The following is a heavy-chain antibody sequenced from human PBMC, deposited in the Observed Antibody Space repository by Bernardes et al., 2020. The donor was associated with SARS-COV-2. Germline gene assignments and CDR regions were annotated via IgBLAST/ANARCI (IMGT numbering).Heavy chain of an antibody. D-gene: IGHD2-15*01. CDR1: GYTFPSYG. V-gene: IGHV1-18*04. Sequence: ASVKVSCKASGYTFPSYGISWVRQAPGQGLEWMGWISAYKGNTDYAQKFQGRVTVTTDTSTSTAYMELRSLRSDDTAVYYCARDAYCSGGTCYGGAFDVWGQGTMVTVSS. CDR3: ARDAYCSGGTCYGGAFDV. J-gene: IGHJ3*01. CDR2: ISAYKGNT.